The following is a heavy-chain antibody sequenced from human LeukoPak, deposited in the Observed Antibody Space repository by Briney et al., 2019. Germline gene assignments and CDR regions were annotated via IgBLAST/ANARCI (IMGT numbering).Heavy chain of an antibody. D-gene: IGHD6-13*01. CDR1: GGTFSSYA. CDR3: ARATYSSQDYYYYYMDV. CDR2: IIPIFGTA. V-gene: IGHV1-69*05. Sequence: ASVKVSCTASGGTFSSYAISWVRHAPGQGLEWMGGIIPIFGTANYARKFQGRVTITTDESTSTAYMELSSLRSEDTAVYYCARATYSSQDYYYYYMDVWGKGTTVTVSS. J-gene: IGHJ6*03.